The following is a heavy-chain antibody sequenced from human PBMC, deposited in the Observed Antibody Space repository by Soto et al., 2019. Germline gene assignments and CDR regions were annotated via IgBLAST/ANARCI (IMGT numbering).Heavy chain of an antibody. CDR2: IIPIFGTA. Sequence: ASVKVSCKASGGTFSSYAISWVRQAPGQGLEWMGGIIPIFGTANYAQKFQGRVTITADESTSTAYMELSSLRSEDTAVYYCARDGHSSDAFDIWGQGTMVTVSS. V-gene: IGHV1-69*13. CDR3: ARDGHSSDAFDI. CDR1: GGTFSSYA. J-gene: IGHJ3*02. D-gene: IGHD5-12*01.